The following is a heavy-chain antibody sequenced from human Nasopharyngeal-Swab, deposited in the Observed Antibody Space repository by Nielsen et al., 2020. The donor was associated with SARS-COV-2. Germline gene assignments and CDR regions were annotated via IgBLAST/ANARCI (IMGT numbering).Heavy chain of an antibody. D-gene: IGHD3-3*01. J-gene: IGHJ6*02. CDR2: IYHSGST. CDR3: ARDMYYDFWSGYLTHYYYYGMDV. Sequence: SETLSLTCAVYGGSFSGHYWSWIRQPPGKGLEWIGEIYHSGSTNYNPSLKRRVTISVDTSKSQFSLKLSSVTAADTAVYYCARDMYYDFWSGYLTHYYYYGMDVWGQGTMVTVSS. CDR1: GGSFSGHY. V-gene: IGHV4-34*01.